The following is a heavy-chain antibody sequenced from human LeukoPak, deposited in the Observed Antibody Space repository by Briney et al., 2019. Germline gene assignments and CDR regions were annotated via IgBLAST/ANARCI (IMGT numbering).Heavy chain of an antibody. CDR2: ISSNGGST. Sequence: GGSLRLSCAASGFTFSTYWMHWVRQAPGKGLEYVSAISSNGGSTYYANSVKGRFTISRDNSKNTLYLQMGSLRAEDMAVYYCARATLVTTWFDYWGQGTLVTVSS. CDR3: ARATLVTTWFDY. D-gene: IGHD4-17*01. J-gene: IGHJ4*02. CDR1: GFTFSTYW. V-gene: IGHV3-64*01.